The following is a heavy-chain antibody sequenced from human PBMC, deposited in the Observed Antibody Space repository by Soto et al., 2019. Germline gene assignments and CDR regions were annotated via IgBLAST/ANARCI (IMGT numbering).Heavy chain of an antibody. CDR2: ISSSSSYI. CDR1: GFTFSSYS. V-gene: IGHV3-21*01. Sequence: EVQLVESGGGLGKPGGSLRLSCAASGFTFSSYSMNWVRQAPGKGLEWVSSISSSSSYIYYADSVKGRFTISRDNAKNSLYLQMNSLRAEDTDVYYCARGYQAFFYFDYWCQGTLVTVSS. J-gene: IGHJ4*02. CDR3: ARGYQAFFYFDY. D-gene: IGHD2-2*01.